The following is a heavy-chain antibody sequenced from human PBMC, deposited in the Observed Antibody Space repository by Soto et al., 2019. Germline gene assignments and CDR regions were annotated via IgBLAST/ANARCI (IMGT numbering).Heavy chain of an antibody. J-gene: IGHJ5*02. CDR3: VRRHVSATGIDWFDP. Sequence: ASVKVSCKASGCTFTSYGIHWVRQAPGQRLEWVGWLNAANGDTKYSPKFQGRVTITRDTSASTAYMELSSLRSEDTAVYYCVRRHVSATGIDWFDPWGQGTLVTVSS. D-gene: IGHD6-13*01. CDR1: GCTFTSYG. CDR2: LNAANGDT. V-gene: IGHV1-3*01.